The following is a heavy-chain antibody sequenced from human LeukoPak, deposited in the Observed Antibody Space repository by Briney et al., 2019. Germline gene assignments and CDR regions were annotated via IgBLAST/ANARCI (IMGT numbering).Heavy chain of an antibody. CDR1: GFTFSSYV. CDR3: AKGPITYYYDSSGYYSGFDY. D-gene: IGHD3-22*01. V-gene: IGHV3-23*01. Sequence: PGGSLRLSCAASGFTFSSYVMSWVRQAPGKGLEWVSAISGSGGSTYYADSVKGRFTISRDNSENTLYLQMNSLRAEDTAVYYCAKGPITYYYDSSGYYSGFDYWGQGTLVTVSS. CDR2: ISGSGGST. J-gene: IGHJ4*02.